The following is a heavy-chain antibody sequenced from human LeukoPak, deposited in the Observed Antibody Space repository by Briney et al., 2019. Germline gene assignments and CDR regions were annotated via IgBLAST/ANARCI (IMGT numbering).Heavy chain of an antibody. V-gene: IGHV3-53*01. CDR3: ARDGGFSDSFDY. CDR2: SGSGSRT. Sequence: GGSLRLSCAASGFTVSSNYMSWVRQAPGKGLEWVSSLSGSGSRTLFADSVKGRFTVSRDNSKNTLYLQMNSLRAEDTAVYYCARDGGFSDSFDYWGQGTLVTVSS. CDR1: GFTVSSNY. D-gene: IGHD3-16*01. J-gene: IGHJ4*02.